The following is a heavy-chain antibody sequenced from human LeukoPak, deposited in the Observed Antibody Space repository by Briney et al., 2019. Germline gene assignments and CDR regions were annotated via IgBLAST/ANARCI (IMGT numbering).Heavy chain of an antibody. D-gene: IGHD3-22*01. CDR3: ARDARAYYYDSSGGFDY. V-gene: IGHV1-69*13. Sequence: ASVKVSCKASGGTFSSYAISWVRQAPGQGLEWMGGIIPIFGTANYAQKFQGRVTITADESTSTAYMELSSLRSEDTAVYYCARDARAYYYDSSGGFDYWGQGTLVTVSS. J-gene: IGHJ4*02. CDR1: GGTFSSYA. CDR2: IIPIFGTA.